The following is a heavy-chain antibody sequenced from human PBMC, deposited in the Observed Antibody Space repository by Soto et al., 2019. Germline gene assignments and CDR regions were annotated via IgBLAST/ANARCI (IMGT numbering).Heavy chain of an antibody. CDR3: TRGRYGDY. J-gene: IGHJ4*02. CDR2: ISAHNGNT. Sequence: QVHLVQSGAEVKKPGASVKVSCKASGYTFTSYGITWVRQAPGKGLEWMGWISAHNGNTDYAQKLQGRVIVTRDTSTSTAYMELRSLRSADTAVYYCTRGRYGDYWGQGALVTVSS. D-gene: IGHD1-1*01. CDR1: GYTFTSYG. V-gene: IGHV1-18*01.